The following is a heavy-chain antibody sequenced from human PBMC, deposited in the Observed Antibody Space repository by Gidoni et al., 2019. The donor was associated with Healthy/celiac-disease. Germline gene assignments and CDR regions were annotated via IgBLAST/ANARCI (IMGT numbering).Heavy chain of an antibody. CDR3: ARGTDCGGDCYSNWFDP. D-gene: IGHD2-21*01. V-gene: IGHV1-8*01. Sequence: QVQLVQSGAEVKKPGVSVKVSCKASGYTFTSYDINWVRQATGQGLEWMGWMNPNSGNTGYAQKFQGRVTMTRNTSISTAYMELSSLRSEDTAVYYCARGTDCGGDCYSNWFDPWGQGTLVTVSS. J-gene: IGHJ5*02. CDR2: MNPNSGNT. CDR1: GYTFTSYD.